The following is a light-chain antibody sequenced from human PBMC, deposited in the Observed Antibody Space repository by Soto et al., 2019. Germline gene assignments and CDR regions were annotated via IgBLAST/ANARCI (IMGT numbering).Light chain of an antibody. V-gene: IGLV1-40*01. CDR2: GNI. CDR1: SSNIGAGYD. J-gene: IGLJ1*01. CDR3: QSSDTGMSYV. Sequence: QSVLTQPPSASGAPGQRVTISCTGSSSNIGAGYDVHWYQQLPGIVPKLLIYGNINRPSGVPDRFSASKSGTSASLPITGLQHADDAAYYCQSSDTGMSYVFGAGTKLTVL.